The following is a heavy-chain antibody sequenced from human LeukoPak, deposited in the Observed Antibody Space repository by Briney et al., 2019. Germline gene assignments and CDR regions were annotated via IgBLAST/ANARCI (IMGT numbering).Heavy chain of an antibody. CDR1: GYTFSVYY. D-gene: IGHD5-18*01. CDR2: INPNSGAT. CDR3: AKDTGNFNFGDY. Sequence: ASVKVSCKTSGYTFSVYYMHWVRQAPGQGLEWMGWINPNSGATNYAQKFQGRVTVTRDTSISTAYMELSSLRSDDTAVYYCAKDTGNFNFGDYWGQGTLVTVSS. J-gene: IGHJ4*02. V-gene: IGHV1-2*02.